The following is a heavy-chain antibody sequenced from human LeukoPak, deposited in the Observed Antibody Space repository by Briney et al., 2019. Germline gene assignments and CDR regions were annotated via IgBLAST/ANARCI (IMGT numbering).Heavy chain of an antibody. D-gene: IGHD7-27*01. J-gene: IGHJ4*02. CDR2: IGSSSSYI. Sequence: GGSLRLSCAASGFTFSSYSMNWVRQAPGKGLEWVSSIGSSSSYIYYADSVKGRFTISRDNAKNSLYLQMNSLRAEDTAVYYCARDGDLIFDYWGQGTLVTVSS. CDR1: GFTFSSYS. CDR3: ARDGDLIFDY. V-gene: IGHV3-21*01.